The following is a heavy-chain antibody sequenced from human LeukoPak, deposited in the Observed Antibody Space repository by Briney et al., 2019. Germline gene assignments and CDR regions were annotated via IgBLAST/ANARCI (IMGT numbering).Heavy chain of an antibody. D-gene: IGHD2-8*02. Sequence: GGSPRLPCAASGFTFSSYWMSWVRQAPGKGLEWVAVISYDGSNKYYADSVKGRFTISRDNSKNTLYLQMNSLRAEDTAVYYCAKAYWDDDAFDIWGQGTMVTVSS. V-gene: IGHV3-30*18. J-gene: IGHJ3*02. CDR1: GFTFSSYW. CDR3: AKAYWDDDAFDI. CDR2: ISYDGSNK.